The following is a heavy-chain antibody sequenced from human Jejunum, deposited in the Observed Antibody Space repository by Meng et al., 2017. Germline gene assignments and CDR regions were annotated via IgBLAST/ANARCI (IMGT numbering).Heavy chain of an antibody. D-gene: IGHD4-17*01. CDR2: MTTSST. V-gene: IGHV3-23*01. J-gene: IGHJ4*02. Sequence: GESLKISCAASGFTFSSYSMSWVRQAPGKGLEWVSSMTTSSTYYAESVKGRFTISRDNSQNTLYLQVDNQRAEDTAVYYCAKDRKPDGLWPFDCWGQGTLVTVSS. CDR1: GFTFSSYS. CDR3: AKDRKPDGLWPFDC.